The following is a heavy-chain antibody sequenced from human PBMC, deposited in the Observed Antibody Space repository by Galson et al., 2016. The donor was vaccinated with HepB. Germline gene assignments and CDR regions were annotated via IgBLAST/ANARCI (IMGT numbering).Heavy chain of an antibody. J-gene: IGHJ6*03. CDR1: GGSISSDYY. V-gene: IGHV4-39*01. D-gene: IGHD6-19*01. Sequence: SETLSLTCIVSGGSISSDYYWGWIRQPPGRGLEWIGSIYSGEDTYYNPSLKSRVTISVDTSKNQFSLRLDSVTAADTGVYYCATGIVVAGKYYYHYMDGWGKGTTVTVSS. CDR3: ATGIVVAGKYYYHYMDG. CDR2: IYSGEDT.